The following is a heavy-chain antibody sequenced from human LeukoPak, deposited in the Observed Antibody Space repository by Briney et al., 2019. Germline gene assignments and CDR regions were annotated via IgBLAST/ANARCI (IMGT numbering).Heavy chain of an antibody. CDR2: IRSKASGATI. J-gene: IGHJ4*02. D-gene: IGHD6-19*01. V-gene: IGHV3-49*04. CDR1: GFTSTDYG. CDR3: TRDAYSTGWNSDY. Sequence: GGSLRLSCKGSGFTSTDYGTSWVRRAPGKGLVWVGCIRSKASGATIEYAASVKGRFSIARDDSKNIAYLEMNSLKSDDTAVYYCTRDAYSTGWNSDYWGQGTLVTVSS.